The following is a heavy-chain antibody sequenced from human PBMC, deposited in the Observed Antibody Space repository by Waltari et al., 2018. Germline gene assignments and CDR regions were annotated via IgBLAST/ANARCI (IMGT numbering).Heavy chain of an antibody. J-gene: IGHJ4*02. CDR3: ARDPQDCTGGVCYPLFDY. D-gene: IGHD2-8*02. CDR1: GFTFSSYA. Sequence: VQLVESGGGVVQPGRSLRLSCAASGFTFSSYAMHWVRPAPGQGLELVAVISYDGSNKYYADSVKGRFTISRDNSKNTLYLQMNSLRAEDTAVYYCARDPQDCTGGVCYPLFDYWGQGTLVTVSS. V-gene: IGHV3-30-3*01. CDR2: ISYDGSNK.